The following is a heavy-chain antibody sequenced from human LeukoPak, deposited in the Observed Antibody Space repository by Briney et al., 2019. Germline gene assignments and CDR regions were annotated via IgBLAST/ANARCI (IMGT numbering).Heavy chain of an antibody. CDR1: GFTVSDNY. D-gene: IGHD6-19*01. CDR3: ARVQRGIAVALDY. J-gene: IGHJ4*02. CDR2: ISTTGSSI. V-gene: IGHV3-11*04. Sequence: GGSLRLSCAASGFTVSDNYMSWVRQAPGKGLEWVSYISTTGSSIYYADSVKGRFTISRDNVKNLLYLQMNSLRAEDTSVYYCARVQRGIAVALDYWGQGTLATVSS.